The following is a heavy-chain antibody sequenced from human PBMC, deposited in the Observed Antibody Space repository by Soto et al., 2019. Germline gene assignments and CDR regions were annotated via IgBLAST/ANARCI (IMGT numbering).Heavy chain of an antibody. V-gene: IGHV4-59*01. D-gene: IGHD5-12*01. CDR3: ARGWVVATWYFDL. CDR1: GVSISSYY. J-gene: IGHJ2*01. Sequence: SGTLSLTCTVSGVSISSYYWSWIRQPPGKGLEWIGYIYYSGSTNYNPSLKSRVTISVDTSKNQFSLKLSSVTAADTAVYYCARGWVVATWYFDLWGRGTLVTVSS. CDR2: IYYSGST.